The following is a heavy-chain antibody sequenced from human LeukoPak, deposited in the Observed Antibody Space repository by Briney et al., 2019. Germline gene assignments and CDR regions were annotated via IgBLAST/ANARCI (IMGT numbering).Heavy chain of an antibody. CDR1: GYTFTSYG. Sequence: GASVKVSCKASGYTFTSYGISWVRQAPGQGLEWMGWISAYNGNTNYAQKLQGRVTMTTDTSTSTAYMELRSLRSDDTAVYYCARSIERLTIVVVPAAIEVWFDPWGQGTLVTVSS. V-gene: IGHV1-18*01. J-gene: IGHJ5*02. CDR3: ARSIERLTIVVVPAAIEVWFDP. CDR2: ISAYNGNT. D-gene: IGHD2-2*02.